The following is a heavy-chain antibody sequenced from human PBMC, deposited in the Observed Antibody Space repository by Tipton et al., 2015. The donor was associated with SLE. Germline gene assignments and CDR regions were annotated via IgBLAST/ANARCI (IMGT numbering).Heavy chain of an antibody. CDR1: GDSISNNNYY. D-gene: IGHD3-16*01. Sequence: TLSLTCTLSGDSISNNNYYWGWIRQPPGKGLEWIGNINYSGTTYFNPSLKTRITISVDRSMVHFSLRLASVTAADTAVYYCARAIGVNDFNSWGQGILVNVSP. V-gene: IGHV4-39*02. J-gene: IGHJ4*02. CDR3: ARAIGVNDFNS. CDR2: INYSGTT.